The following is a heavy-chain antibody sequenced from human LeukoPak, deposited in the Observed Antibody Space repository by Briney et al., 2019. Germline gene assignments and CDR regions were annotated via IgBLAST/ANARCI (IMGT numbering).Heavy chain of an antibody. CDR3: ARGPTYQPIDF. J-gene: IGHJ4*02. V-gene: IGHV4-39*07. CDR2: ISYSGLT. CDR1: PDSFNNDLHY. D-gene: IGHD2-2*01. Sequence: SETLSLMCSVSPDSFNNDLHYWAWIRQPPGKGLEWIGSISYSGLTNYSPSLKSRVTISVDTSKNQFSLKLSSVTAADTAVYYCARGPTYQPIDFWGQGTLVTVSS.